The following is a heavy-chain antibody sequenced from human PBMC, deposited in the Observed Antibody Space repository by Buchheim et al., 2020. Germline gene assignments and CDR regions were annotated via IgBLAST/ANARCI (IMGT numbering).Heavy chain of an antibody. CDR2: IFNTAGGT. CDR1: GFTFSSYA. Sequence: EVQVVESGGGLVQPGGSLRLSCAASGFTFSSYAMTWVRQAPGQGLEWVSTIFNTAGGTYYADSVKGRFTISRDNSQNMVYLQMNTLGAEDTALYYCARRMTFGATPGLDPWGQGTL. CDR3: ARRMTFGATPGLDP. J-gene: IGHJ5*02. V-gene: IGHV3-23*04. D-gene: IGHD3/OR15-3a*01.